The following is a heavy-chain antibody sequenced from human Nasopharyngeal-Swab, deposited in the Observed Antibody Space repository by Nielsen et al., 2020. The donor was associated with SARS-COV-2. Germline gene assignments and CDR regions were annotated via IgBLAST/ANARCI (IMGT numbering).Heavy chain of an antibody. CDR2: IKPDGSEK. Sequence: GESLISCEASGFIFNTYGMSWVRQVPGKGLEWVADIKPDGSEKFYVDSVKGRFTISRDNAKNSMSLQMNSLRVEDTAVYYCARDWSRAFDVWGQGTMVTVSS. CDR3: ARDWSRAFDV. V-gene: IGHV3-7*01. CDR1: GFIFNTYG. J-gene: IGHJ3*01.